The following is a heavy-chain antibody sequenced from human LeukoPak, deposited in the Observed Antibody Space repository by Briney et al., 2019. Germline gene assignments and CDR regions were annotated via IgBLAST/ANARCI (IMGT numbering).Heavy chain of an antibody. CDR3: ARLNYYDGSSYYYWAFDF. Sequence: ASVKVSCKASGYTFTSYAMNWVRQAPGQGLEWMGWINTNTGNPTYAQGFTGRFVFSLDTSVSTAYLQISSLKTEDTAVYYCARLNYYDGSSYYYWAFDFWGQGTLVTVSS. CDR2: INTNTGNP. D-gene: IGHD3-22*01. CDR1: GYTFTSYA. V-gene: IGHV7-4-1*02. J-gene: IGHJ4*02.